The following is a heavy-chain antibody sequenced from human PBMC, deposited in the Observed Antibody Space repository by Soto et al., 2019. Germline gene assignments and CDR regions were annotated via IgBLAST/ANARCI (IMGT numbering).Heavy chain of an antibody. D-gene: IGHD3-9*01. J-gene: IGHJ4*02. CDR1: GFTFSNYA. CDR2: ISGSDDRT. CDR3: TKGGRGIDIFFDS. Sequence: EVQLLESGGGLEQPGGSLRLSCVASGFTFSNYAMNWIRQAPGKGLEWDSSISGSDDRTFFADSVKGRFTISRDNSKDTVFLQMNNLRGEDTALYYCTKGGRGIDIFFDSWGQGTLVSVSS. V-gene: IGHV3-23*01.